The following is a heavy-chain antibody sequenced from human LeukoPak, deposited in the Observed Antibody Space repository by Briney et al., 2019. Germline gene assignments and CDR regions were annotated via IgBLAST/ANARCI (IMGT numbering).Heavy chain of an antibody. CDR3: ARGFGSGGYYDY. D-gene: IGHD3-22*01. J-gene: IGHJ4*02. V-gene: IGHV4-4*07. CDR2: IYTSGST. CDR1: GGSISSYY. Sequence: SETLSLTCSVSGGSISSYYWTCIRQPAGKGLEWIGRIYTSGSTNYNPSLEGRVTMSVDTSKNQFCLKLSSVTAADTAVYYCARGFGSGGYYDYWGQGTLVTVSS.